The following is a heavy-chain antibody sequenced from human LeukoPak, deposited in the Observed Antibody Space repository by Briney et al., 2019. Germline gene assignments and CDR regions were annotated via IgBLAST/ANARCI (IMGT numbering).Heavy chain of an antibody. Sequence: SETLSLTCTVSGGSISSSSYYWGWIRQPPGKGLEWIGSIYYSGSTYYNPSLKSRVTISVDTSKNQFSLKLSSVTAADTAVYYCARLYSSSAWGPYYYYMDVWGKGTTVTVSS. CDR1: GGSISSSSYY. J-gene: IGHJ6*03. CDR2: IYYSGST. D-gene: IGHD6-6*01. CDR3: ARLYSSSAWGPYYYYMDV. V-gene: IGHV4-39*01.